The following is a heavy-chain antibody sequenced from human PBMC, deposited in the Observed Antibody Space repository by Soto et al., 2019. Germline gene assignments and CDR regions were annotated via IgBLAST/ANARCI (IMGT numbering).Heavy chain of an antibody. J-gene: IGHJ4*02. CDR1: GGSVSSNSYS. D-gene: IGHD1-26*01. V-gene: IGHV4-39*07. Sequence: SETLSLTCTVSGGSVSSNSYSWGWIRQPPGKGLEWIGEINHSGSTNYNPSLKSRVTISVDTSKNQFSLKLSSVTAADTAVYYCARGRGYHKVGATPYYFDYWGQGTLVTVSS. CDR2: INHSGST. CDR3: ARGRGYHKVGATPYYFDY.